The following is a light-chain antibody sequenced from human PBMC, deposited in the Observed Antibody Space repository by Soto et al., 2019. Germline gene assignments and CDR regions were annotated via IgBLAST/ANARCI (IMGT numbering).Light chain of an antibody. CDR1: QSIAIY. CDR3: QQRATFTWT. Sequence: IVLTQSPATLSFSPGEEATLSCRASQSIAIYLAWYQQKSGQSPRLLIYDTSNRAPGIPDRFSGSESGTDFTLTISSLETEDFAVYYSQQRATFTWTFGHGTAVEIK. CDR2: DTS. J-gene: IGKJ1*01. V-gene: IGKV3-11*01.